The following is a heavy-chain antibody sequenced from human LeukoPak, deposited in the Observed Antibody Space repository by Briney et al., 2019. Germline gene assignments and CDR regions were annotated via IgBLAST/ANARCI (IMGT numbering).Heavy chain of an antibody. J-gene: IGHJ3*02. CDR2: IYYSGST. V-gene: IGHV4-31*03. CDR3: ARERSDAFDI. CDR1: GGSISSGGYY. Sequence: SETLSLTCTVSGGSISSGGYYWSRIRQHPGKGLEWIGYIYYSGSTYYNPSLKSRATISVDTSKNQFSLKLSSVTAADTAVYYCARERSDAFDIWGQGTMVTVSS.